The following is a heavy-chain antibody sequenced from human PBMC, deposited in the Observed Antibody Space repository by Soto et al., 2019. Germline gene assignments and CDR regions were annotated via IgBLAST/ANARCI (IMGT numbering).Heavy chain of an antibody. D-gene: IGHD2-2*01. CDR2: ISAYNGNK. Sequence: QVQLVQSGAEVKKPGASVKVSCKASGYTFTSYGISWVRQAPGQGLEWMGWISAYNGNKNYAQTLQGRVTMTTDTSTSTAYMDLRGLRYHDTAVYYCASVSAMPHESQYYYYLDVWGKGTTVTVSS. CDR3: ASVSAMPHESQYYYYLDV. V-gene: IGHV1-18*01. J-gene: IGHJ6*03. CDR1: GYTFTSYG.